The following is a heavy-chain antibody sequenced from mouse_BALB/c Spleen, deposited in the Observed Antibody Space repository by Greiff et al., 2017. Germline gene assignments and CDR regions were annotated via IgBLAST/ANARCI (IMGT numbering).Heavy chain of an antibody. J-gene: IGHJ4*01. D-gene: IGHD2-10*02. Sequence: DVKLQESGGGLVKPGGSLKLSCAASGFTFSDYYMYWVRQTPEKRLEWVATISDGGSYTYYPDSVKGRFTISRDNAKNNLYLQMSSLKSEDTAMYYCARDGAYGFAMDYWGQGTSVTVSS. CDR1: GFTFSDYY. CDR3: ARDGAYGFAMDY. V-gene: IGHV5-4*02. CDR2: ISDGGSYT.